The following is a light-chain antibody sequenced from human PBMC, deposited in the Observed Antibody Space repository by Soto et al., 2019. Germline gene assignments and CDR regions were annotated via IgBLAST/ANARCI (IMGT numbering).Light chain of an antibody. V-gene: IGKV3-11*01. J-gene: IGKJ5*01. CDR1: QSVSRY. CDR2: DAS. CDR3: QKRANWPIT. Sequence: EIVLTQSPATLSLSPGERATLSCRASQSVSRYLVWYQQKPGQAPRLLISDASNRATGIPARFSGSGAGTDFALTSRSLEPEDFAVYYCQKRANWPITFGQGTRLEIK.